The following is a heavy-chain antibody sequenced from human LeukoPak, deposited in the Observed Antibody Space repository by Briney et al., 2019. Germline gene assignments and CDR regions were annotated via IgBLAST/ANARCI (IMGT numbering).Heavy chain of an antibody. V-gene: IGHV3-23*01. J-gene: IGHJ4*02. Sequence: GGSLRLSCAASGFTFSSYAMTWARQAPGKGLEWVSTISGSGGSTYYADSVKGRFTISRDNSKNTLYLQMNSLRAEDTAVYYCARATPRYFDYWGQGTLVTVSP. D-gene: IGHD5-24*01. CDR2: ISGSGGST. CDR3: ARATPRYFDY. CDR1: GFTFSSYA.